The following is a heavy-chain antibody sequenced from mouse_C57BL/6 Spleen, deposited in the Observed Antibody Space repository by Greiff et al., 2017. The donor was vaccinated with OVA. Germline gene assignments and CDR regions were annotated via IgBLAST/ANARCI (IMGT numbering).Heavy chain of an antibody. D-gene: IGHD1-1*02. Sequence: EVKLVESGGDLVKPGGSLKLSCAASGFTFSSYGMSWVRQTPDQRLEWVATISSGGSYTYYPDSVKGRVTISRDNAKNTLYLQMSSLKSEDTAMYYCARNDMDLYYAMDYGVKEPQSPSPQ. CDR1: GFTFSSYG. J-gene: IGHJ4*01. CDR2: ISSGGSYT. V-gene: IGHV5-6*02. CDR3: ARNDMDLYYAMD.